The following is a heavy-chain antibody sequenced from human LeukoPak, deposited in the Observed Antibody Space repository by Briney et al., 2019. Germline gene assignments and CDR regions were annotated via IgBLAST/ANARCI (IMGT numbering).Heavy chain of an antibody. Sequence: PGGSLRLSCAASGFTFSSYAMSWVRQAPGKGLEWVSAISGSGGSTYYADSVKGRFTISRDNSKNTLYLQMNSLGAEDTAVYYCAKLSSMIVRNYFDYWGQGTLVTVSS. V-gene: IGHV3-23*01. CDR2: ISGSGGST. CDR3: AKLSSMIVRNYFDY. J-gene: IGHJ4*02. CDR1: GFTFSSYA. D-gene: IGHD3-22*01.